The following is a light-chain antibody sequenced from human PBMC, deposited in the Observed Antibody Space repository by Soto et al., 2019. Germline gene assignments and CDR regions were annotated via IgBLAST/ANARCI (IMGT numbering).Light chain of an antibody. Sequence: QSALTQPASVSGSPGQSITISCTGTSSYVDGYNYVSWYQQHPGKAPKLMIYDVSNRPSGVSNRFSGSKSGNTASLTISGLQAEDEADYYCSSYTSSSLYVFGTGTKVTVL. CDR1: SSYVDGYNY. CDR2: DVS. J-gene: IGLJ1*01. V-gene: IGLV2-14*01. CDR3: SSYTSSSLYV.